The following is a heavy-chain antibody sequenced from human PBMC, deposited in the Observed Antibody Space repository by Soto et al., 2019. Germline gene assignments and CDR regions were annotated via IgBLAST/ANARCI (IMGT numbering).Heavy chain of an antibody. CDR2: ISGSGGST. CDR1: GFTFSSYA. V-gene: IGHV3-23*01. J-gene: IGHJ6*02. D-gene: IGHD2-2*01. Sequence: GGSLRLSCAASGFTFSSYAMSWVRQAPGKGLEWVSAISGSGGSTYYADSVKGRFTISRDNSKNTLYLQMNSLRAEDTAVYYCAKAACSSTSYYDLALYGMDVWGQGTTVTVS. CDR3: AKAACSSTSYYDLALYGMDV.